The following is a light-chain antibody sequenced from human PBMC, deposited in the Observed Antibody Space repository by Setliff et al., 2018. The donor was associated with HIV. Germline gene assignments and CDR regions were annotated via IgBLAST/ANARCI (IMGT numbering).Light chain of an antibody. CDR3: SSYTTSHTYV. J-gene: IGLJ1*01. V-gene: IGLV2-14*01. CDR2: GVN. Sequence: QSVLAQPASVSGSPGQSITISCTGTSSDVGAFTYVSWYQQHPGKAPKLIIYGVNSRPSGVSNRFSGSKSDNTASLTISGLQAEDEADYYCSSYTTSHTYVFGTGTKVTVL. CDR1: SSDVGAFTY.